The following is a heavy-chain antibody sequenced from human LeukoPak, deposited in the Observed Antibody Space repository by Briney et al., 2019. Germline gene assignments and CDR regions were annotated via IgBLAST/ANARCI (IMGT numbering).Heavy chain of an antibody. V-gene: IGHV4-34*01. J-gene: IGHJ3*02. CDR3: ALTLGHDAFDI. D-gene: IGHD3-10*01. Sequence: SETLSLTCAVYGGSFSGYYWSWIRQPPGKGLEWIGEINHSGSANYNPFLKSRVTISVDTSKNQFSLKLSSVTAADTAVYYCALTLGHDAFDIWSQGTMVTVSS. CDR1: GGSFSGYY. CDR2: INHSGSA.